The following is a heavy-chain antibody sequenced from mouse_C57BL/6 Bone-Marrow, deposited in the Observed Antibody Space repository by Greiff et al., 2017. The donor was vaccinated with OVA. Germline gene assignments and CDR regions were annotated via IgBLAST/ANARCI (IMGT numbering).Heavy chain of an antibody. V-gene: IGHV14-2*01. J-gene: IGHJ4*01. CDR2: IDPKDGET. Sequence: VQLQQSGAELVKPGASVKLSCTASGFNIKDYYMHWVKQRTEQGLEWIGRIDPKDGETKYAPKFQGKATITADTSSNTAYLQLSSLTSEDTAVYYCARLFPRWLLHYAMDYWGQGTSVTVSS. D-gene: IGHD2-3*01. CDR1: GFNIKDYY. CDR3: ARLFPRWLLHYAMDY.